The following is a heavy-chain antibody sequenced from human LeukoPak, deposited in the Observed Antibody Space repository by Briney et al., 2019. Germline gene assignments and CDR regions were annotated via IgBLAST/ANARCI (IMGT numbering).Heavy chain of an antibody. CDR2: VYKEGGEK. V-gene: IGHV3-7*01. Sequence: GGSLRLSCAASGFTFKSYWMSWVRQAPGKGLEWVANVYKEGGEKYYVDSVKGRFTISRDNAKNSVFLQMNSLRAEDTATYYCATTLNKARAAYCWGQGTLVTVSS. CDR3: ATTLNKARAAYC. J-gene: IGHJ4*02. CDR1: GFTFKSYW. D-gene: IGHD2/OR15-2a*01.